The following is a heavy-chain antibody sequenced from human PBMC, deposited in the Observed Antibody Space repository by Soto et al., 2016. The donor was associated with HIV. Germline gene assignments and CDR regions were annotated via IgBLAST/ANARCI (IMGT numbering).Heavy chain of an antibody. V-gene: IGHV3-23*01. Sequence: EVQLLESGGGLVQPGGSLRLSCAASGFTFSSYAMSWVRQAPGKGLEWVSAISGSGGSTYYADSVKGRFTISRDNSKNTLYLQMNSLRAEDTAVYYCAKDLAAGEYYFDYWAREPWYTVSS. CDR2: ISGSGGST. J-gene: IGHJ4*02. CDR3: AKDLAAGEYYFDY. CDR1: GFTFSSYA. D-gene: IGHD3-10*01.